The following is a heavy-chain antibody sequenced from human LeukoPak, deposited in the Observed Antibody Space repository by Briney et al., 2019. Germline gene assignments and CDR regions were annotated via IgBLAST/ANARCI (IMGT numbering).Heavy chain of an antibody. CDR1: GFTFSTYS. D-gene: IGHD2/OR15-2a*01. CDR2: VSSSLTTM. Sequence: PGGSLRLSCAASGFTFSTYSMNWVRQAPGKGLEWVSFVSSSLTTMYYADSVKGRFTISRDNAKSSLYLQMNSLRAEDTAVYYCARATFAGNYFDLWGQGILVTVSS. CDR3: ARATFAGNYFDL. J-gene: IGHJ4*02. V-gene: IGHV3-48*01.